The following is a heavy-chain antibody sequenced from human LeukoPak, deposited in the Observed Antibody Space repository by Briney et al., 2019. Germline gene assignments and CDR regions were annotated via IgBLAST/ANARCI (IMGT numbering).Heavy chain of an antibody. V-gene: IGHV1-24*01. CDR1: GYTFTSYG. J-gene: IGHJ3*02. Sequence: GASVKVSCKASGYTFTSYGISWVRQAPGQGLEWMGGFDPEDGETIYAQKFQGRVTMTEDTSTDTAYMELSSLRSEDTAVYYCATSQYFDWLLWIWGQGTMVTVSS. CDR3: ATSQYFDWLLWI. CDR2: FDPEDGET. D-gene: IGHD3-9*01.